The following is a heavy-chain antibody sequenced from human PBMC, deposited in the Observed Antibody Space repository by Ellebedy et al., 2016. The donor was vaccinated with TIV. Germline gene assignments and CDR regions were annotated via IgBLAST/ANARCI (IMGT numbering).Heavy chain of an antibody. CDR2: IYPGDSDT. Sequence: GESLKISCKGSGYSFTSYWIGWVRQMPGKGLEWMGNIYPGDSDTRYSPSFQGQVTISADKSISTAYLQWSSLKASNTAMYYCSRPLRNTAHSLDYWGQGTLVTVSS. J-gene: IGHJ4*02. D-gene: IGHD5-18*01. CDR3: SRPLRNTAHSLDY. CDR1: GYSFTSYW. V-gene: IGHV5-51*01.